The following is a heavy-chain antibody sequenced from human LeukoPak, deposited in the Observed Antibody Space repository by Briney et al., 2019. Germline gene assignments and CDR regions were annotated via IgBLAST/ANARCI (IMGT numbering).Heavy chain of an antibody. J-gene: IGHJ3*02. CDR1: GFTFDDYA. CDR3: ARGRPKYYYDSSGTLTYNDAFDI. D-gene: IGHD3-22*01. CDR2: ISWNSGSI. V-gene: IGHV3-9*01. Sequence: PGGSLRLSCAASGFTFDDYAMHWVRQAPGKGLEWVSGISWNSGSIFYADSVKGRFTISRDNAKNSVYLQMNSLRAEDTAVYYCARGRPKYYYDSSGTLTYNDAFDIWGQGTMVTVSS.